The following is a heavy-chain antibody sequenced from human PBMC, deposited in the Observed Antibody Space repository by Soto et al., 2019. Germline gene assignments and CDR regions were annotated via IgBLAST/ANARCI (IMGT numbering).Heavy chain of an antibody. CDR1: GFTFSTFV. J-gene: IGHJ4*02. Sequence: EVQLFESGGGLVQPGGSLRLSCAASGFTFSTFVLSWVRQAPGKGLEWVSGISPSGSSSYYADSVKGRFTMSRDNSKNMLYLQRNSLRADDTAVYYCAKHIASGSSFGDYWGQGTLVTVSS. V-gene: IGHV3-23*01. CDR2: ISPSGSSS. D-gene: IGHD3-10*01. CDR3: AKHIASGSSFGDY.